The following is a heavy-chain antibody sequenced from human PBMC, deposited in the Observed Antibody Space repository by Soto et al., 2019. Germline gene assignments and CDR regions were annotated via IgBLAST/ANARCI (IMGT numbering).Heavy chain of an antibody. CDR1: GDNFRKNV. CDR2: TIPALGKT. D-gene: IGHD3-10*01. CDR3: ARGPFRPSAIDV. J-gene: IGHJ6*02. V-gene: IGHV1-69*10. Sequence: SVKVSCKTSGDNFRKNVFTWVRQAPGQGLEWMGGTIPALGKTHYIEKFQGRVTITVDDATRTVYMEVRDLTSGDTAIYYCARGPFRPSAIDVWGQGTTVTVSS.